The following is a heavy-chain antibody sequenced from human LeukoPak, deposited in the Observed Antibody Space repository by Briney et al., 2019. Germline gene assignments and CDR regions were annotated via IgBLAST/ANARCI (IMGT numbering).Heavy chain of an antibody. D-gene: IGHD6-13*01. Sequence: ASVKVSCKASGYTFTSYXXXXXRQAPGQGLEXXXWISNYDGKTNYAQKLQGRVTMTTETSTNTAYMEMRSLRSDDTAVYYCARGSPAAAAGTLRYWGQGIWVTVSS. J-gene: IGHJ4*02. V-gene: IGHV1-18*01. CDR2: ISNYDGKT. CDR3: ARGSPAAAAGTLRY. CDR1: GYTFTSYX.